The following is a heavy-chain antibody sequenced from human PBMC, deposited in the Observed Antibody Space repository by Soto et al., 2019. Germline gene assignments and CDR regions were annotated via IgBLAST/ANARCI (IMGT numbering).Heavy chain of an antibody. J-gene: IGHJ4*02. Sequence: GGSLRLSCAASGFTVSSNYMSWVRQATGKGLEWVSVIYSGGSTYYADSVKGRFTISRDNSKNTLYLQMNSLRAEDTAVYYCASPPGYSSGWYSHWGQGTLVTVSS. D-gene: IGHD6-19*01. CDR3: ASPPGYSSGWYSH. V-gene: IGHV3-66*01. CDR1: GFTVSSNY. CDR2: IYSGGST.